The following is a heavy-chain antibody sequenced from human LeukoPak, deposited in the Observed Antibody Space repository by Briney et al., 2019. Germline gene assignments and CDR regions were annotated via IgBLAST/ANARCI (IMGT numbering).Heavy chain of an antibody. D-gene: IGHD3-22*01. Sequence: GGSLRLSCAASGFTVSNNYMSWVRQAPGKGLEWVSVIYSGGYTYYADSVKGRFTISRDNSKNTLYLQMNSLRAEDTAVYYCAKAYYDSSGYYDPFDYWGQGTLVTVSS. V-gene: IGHV3-53*01. J-gene: IGHJ4*02. CDR1: GFTVSNNY. CDR3: AKAYYDSSGYYDPFDY. CDR2: IYSGGYT.